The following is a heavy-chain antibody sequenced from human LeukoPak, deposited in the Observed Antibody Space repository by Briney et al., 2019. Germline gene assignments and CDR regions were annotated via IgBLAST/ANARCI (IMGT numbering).Heavy chain of an antibody. CDR2: IYHSGST. J-gene: IGHJ4*02. CDR3: ARPSSSGSYYY. CDR1: GGSISSGGYS. V-gene: IGHV4-30-2*01. Sequence: PSETLSLTCAVSGGSISSGGYSWSWIRQPPGQGLEWIGYIYHSGSTYYNPSLKSRVTISVDRSKNQFSLKLSSVTAADTAVYYCARPSSSGSYYYWGQGTLVTVS. D-gene: IGHD1-26*01.